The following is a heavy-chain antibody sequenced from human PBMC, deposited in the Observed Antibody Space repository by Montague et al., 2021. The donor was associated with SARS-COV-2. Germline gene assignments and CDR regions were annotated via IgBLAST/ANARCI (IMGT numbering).Heavy chain of an antibody. CDR1: SGSISNYY. V-gene: IGHV4-59*13. CDR2: VYSSGST. CDR3: ARVRYSDGWTFDY. J-gene: IGHJ4*02. D-gene: IGHD6-19*01. Sequence: SETLSLTCTVSSGSISNYYWSWIRQPPGKGLEWIGYVYSSGSTNYNPSLWGRVTMSVDPSNNQFSLKLISVTAADTAVYYCARVRYSDGWTFDYWGQGTLVTVSS.